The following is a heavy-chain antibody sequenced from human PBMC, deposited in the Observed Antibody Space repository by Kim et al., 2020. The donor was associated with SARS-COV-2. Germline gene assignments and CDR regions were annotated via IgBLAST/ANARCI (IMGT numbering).Heavy chain of an antibody. Sequence: ASVKVSCKASGYTFTSYAMHWVRQAPGQRLEWMGWINAGNGNTKYSQKFQGRVTITRDTSASTAYMELSSLRSEDTAVYYCARGRWSIAAAAFDYWGQGTLVTVSS. D-gene: IGHD6-13*01. CDR3: ARGRWSIAAAAFDY. CDR2: INAGNGNT. CDR1: GYTFTSYA. J-gene: IGHJ4*02. V-gene: IGHV1-3*01.